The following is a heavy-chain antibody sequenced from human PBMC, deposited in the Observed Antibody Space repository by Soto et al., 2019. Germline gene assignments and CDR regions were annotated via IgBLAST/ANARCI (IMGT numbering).Heavy chain of an antibody. J-gene: IGHJ3*02. D-gene: IGHD6-19*01. CDR1: GFTFSSYA. V-gene: IGHV3-30-3*01. CDR3: ARDQGLIGNVIAVAGTRGGAFDI. Sequence: GGSLRLSCAASGFTFSSYAMHWVRQAPGKGLEWVAVISYDGSNKYYADSVKGRFTISRDNSKNTLYLQMNSLRAEDTAVYYCARDQGLIGNVIAVAGTRGGAFDIWGQGTMVTVSS. CDR2: ISYDGSNK.